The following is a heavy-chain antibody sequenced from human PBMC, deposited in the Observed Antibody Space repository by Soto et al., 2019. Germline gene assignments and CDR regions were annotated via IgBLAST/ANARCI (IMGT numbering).Heavy chain of an antibody. D-gene: IGHD3-22*01. Sequence: PGGSLRLSCAASGFTFSSYGMHWVRQAPGKGLEWVAVISYDGSNKYYADSVKGRFTISRDNSKNTLYLQMNSLRAEDTAVYYCAKDPTMIVPTRGFYFDYWGQGTPVTVSS. CDR2: ISYDGSNK. CDR1: GFTFSSYG. J-gene: IGHJ4*02. CDR3: AKDPTMIVPTRGFYFDY. V-gene: IGHV3-30*18.